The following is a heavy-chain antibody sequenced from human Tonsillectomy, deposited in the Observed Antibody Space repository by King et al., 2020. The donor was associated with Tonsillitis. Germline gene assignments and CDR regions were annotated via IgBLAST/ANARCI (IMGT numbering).Heavy chain of an antibody. Sequence: VQLQQSGPRLVKPSETLSLTCALSGGSITSHYWTWIRQPPGEGLEWIGYVHYTGSTFYNPSLKSRVTISLDTSKNHFSLSLRSVTAADTATYFCARTPWGYAFDSWGQGGLVTVSS. D-gene: IGHD5-12*01. J-gene: IGHJ4*02. CDR3: ARTPWGYAFDS. V-gene: IGHV4-59*11. CDR1: GGSITSHY. CDR2: VHYTGST.